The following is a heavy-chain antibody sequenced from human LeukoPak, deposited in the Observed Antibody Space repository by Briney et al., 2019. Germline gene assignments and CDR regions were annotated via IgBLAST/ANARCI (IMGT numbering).Heavy chain of an antibody. CDR2: MNPNSGNT. CDR1: GYTFTSYD. V-gene: IGHV1-8*01. D-gene: IGHD3-22*01. Sequence: ASVKVSCKASGYTFTSYDINWVRQATGQGLEWMGWMNPNSGNTGYAQKFQGRVTMTRNTSISTAYVELSSLRSEDTAVYYCARGEMINYYYYMDVWGKGTTVTVSS. J-gene: IGHJ6*03. CDR3: ARGEMINYYYYMDV.